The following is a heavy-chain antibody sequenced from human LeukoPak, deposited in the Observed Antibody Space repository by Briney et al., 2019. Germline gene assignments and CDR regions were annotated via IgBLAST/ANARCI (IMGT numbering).Heavy chain of an antibody. Sequence: PSETLSLTCTVSGGSISSYYWSWIRQPPEKGLEWIGYIYYSGSTNYNPSLKSRVTISVDTSKNQFSLKLSSVTAADTAVYYCARVDFWSGYPYWGQGTLVTVSS. J-gene: IGHJ4*02. CDR1: GGSISSYY. CDR2: IYYSGST. V-gene: IGHV4-59*01. CDR3: ARVDFWSGYPY. D-gene: IGHD3-3*01.